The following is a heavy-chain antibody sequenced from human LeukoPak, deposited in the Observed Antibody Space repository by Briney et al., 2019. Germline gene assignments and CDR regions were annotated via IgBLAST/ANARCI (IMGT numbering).Heavy chain of an antibody. CDR1: GFTFNSYN. CDR2: ISKSGNYI. Sequence: PGGSLRLSCAASGFTFNSYNMNWVRQAPGKGLEWVSSISKSGNYIYYADSVKGRFTISRDNAKNSLYLQMNSLRAEDTAVYYCAREGQASDYWGQGTLLTVSS. V-gene: IGHV3-21*01. CDR3: AREGQASDY. J-gene: IGHJ4*02.